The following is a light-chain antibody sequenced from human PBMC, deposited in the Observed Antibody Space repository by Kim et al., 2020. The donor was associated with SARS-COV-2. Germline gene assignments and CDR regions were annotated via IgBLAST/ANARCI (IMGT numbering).Light chain of an antibody. CDR2: YDS. V-gene: IGLV3-21*04. CDR3: QVWDSSSEV. J-gene: IGLJ3*02. Sequence: VAPGKTARITCGGNNIGSKSLHWYQQKPGQAPVLVIYYDSDRPSGIPERFSGSNSGNTATLTISRVEAGDEADYYCQVWDSSSEVFGGGTQLTVL. CDR1: NIGSKS.